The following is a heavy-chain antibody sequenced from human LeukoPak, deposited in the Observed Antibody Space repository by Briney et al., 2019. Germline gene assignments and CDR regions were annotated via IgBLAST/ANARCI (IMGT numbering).Heavy chain of an antibody. D-gene: IGHD3-3*02. CDR2: VSNSGTT. J-gene: IGHJ3*02. CDR3: ASGISVDPDTFDI. CDR1: NGSISLHF. Sequence: SETLSLTCTVSNGSISLHFWSWIRQSPRKGLEWIGYVSNSGTTHYNPSLKSRVTISVDTSKSHLSLKLSSVTAADTAVYYCASGISVDPDTFDIWGPGTMVTVSP. V-gene: IGHV4-4*08.